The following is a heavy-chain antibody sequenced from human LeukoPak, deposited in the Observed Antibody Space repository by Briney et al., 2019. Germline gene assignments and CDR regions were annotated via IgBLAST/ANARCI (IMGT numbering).Heavy chain of an antibody. J-gene: IGHJ4*02. V-gene: IGHV4-61*01. Sequence: SETLSLTCTVSGGSISSSSYYWSWIRQPPGKGLEWIGYIYYSGNSDYNPSLKSRVTISADTSKNQFSLKLSSVTAADTAVYYCARAAGIAVAGTPLDYWGQGTLVTVSS. CDR2: IYYSGNS. CDR3: ARAAGIAVAGTPLDY. CDR1: GGSISSSSYY. D-gene: IGHD6-19*01.